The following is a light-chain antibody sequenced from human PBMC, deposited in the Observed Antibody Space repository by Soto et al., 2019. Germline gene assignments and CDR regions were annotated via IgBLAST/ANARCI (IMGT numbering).Light chain of an antibody. CDR1: QSVNSW. V-gene: IGKV1-5*01. J-gene: IGKJ4*01. Sequence: DIQMTQSPSTLSAFVGDRVTITCRASQSVNSWLAWYQQRPGKAPKLLIYDASTLESGVPSRFSGSGSGTEFTLTISSLEPDDFATYYCHQYNSYRTFGRGTKVDIK. CDR3: HQYNSYRT. CDR2: DAS.